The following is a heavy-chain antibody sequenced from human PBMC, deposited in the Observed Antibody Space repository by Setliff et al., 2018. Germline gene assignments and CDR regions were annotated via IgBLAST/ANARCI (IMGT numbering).Heavy chain of an antibody. CDR2: ISSSSSYI. J-gene: IGHJ4*02. CDR3: VRDLHWGFDY. D-gene: IGHD7-27*01. Sequence: GGSLRLSCAASGFTFNSYSMNWVRQAPGKGLEWVSSISSSSSYIYYADSVKGRFTISRDNAKNSLYLQMNSLRAEDTAVYYCVRDLHWGFDYWGLGTLVTVSS. V-gene: IGHV3-21*01. CDR1: GFTFNSYS.